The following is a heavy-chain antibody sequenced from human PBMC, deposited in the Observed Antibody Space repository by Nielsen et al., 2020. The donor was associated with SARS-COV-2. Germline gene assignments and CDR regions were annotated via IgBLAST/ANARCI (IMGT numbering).Heavy chain of an antibody. D-gene: IGHD6-13*01. J-gene: IGHJ4*02. CDR2: ISAYNGNT. Sequence: ASVKVSCKASGGTFSSYAISWVRQAPGQGLEWMGWISAYNGNTNYAQKLQGRVTMTTDTSTSTAYMELRSLRSDDTAVYYCAREVAAAGTIYYFDYWGQGTLVTVSS. CDR1: GGTFSSYA. V-gene: IGHV1-18*01. CDR3: AREVAAAGTIYYFDY.